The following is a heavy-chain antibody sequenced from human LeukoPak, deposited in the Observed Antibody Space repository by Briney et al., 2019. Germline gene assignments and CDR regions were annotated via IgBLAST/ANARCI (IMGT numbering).Heavy chain of an antibody. CDR2: IYTSGST. D-gene: IGHD3-22*01. J-gene: IGHJ4*02. CDR3: ARVPPTTMIVVRVSYFDY. CDR1: GGSISSYY. V-gene: IGHV4-4*07. Sequence: PSETLSLTCTVSGGSISSYYWSWIRQPAGKGLEWIGRIYTSGSTNYNPSLKSRVTMSVDTSKNQFSLKLSSVTAADTAVYYCARVPPTTMIVVRVSYFDYWGQGTLVTVSS.